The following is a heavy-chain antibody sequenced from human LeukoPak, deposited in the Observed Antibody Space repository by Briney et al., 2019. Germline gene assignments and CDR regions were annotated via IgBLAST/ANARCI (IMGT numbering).Heavy chain of an antibody. D-gene: IGHD3-22*01. CDR1: EFTFSSYS. CDR3: AKGFYDNSASGVFDI. V-gene: IGHV3-23*01. CDR2: ISGNGVST. J-gene: IGHJ3*02. Sequence: TGGSLRLSCAASEFTFSSYSMNWVRQAPGRGLQYVSVISGNGVSTSYADSVKGRFTISRDNSKNTLYLQMNSLRAEDTAVYYCAKGFYDNSASGVFDIWGQGTMVTVSS.